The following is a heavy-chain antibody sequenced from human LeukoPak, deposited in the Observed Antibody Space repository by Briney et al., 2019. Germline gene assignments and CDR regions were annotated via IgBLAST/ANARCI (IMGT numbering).Heavy chain of an antibody. CDR3: ARGISIAVAGTAREESYYYHYMDV. D-gene: IGHD6-19*01. J-gene: IGHJ6*03. CDR2: INHSGST. V-gene: IGHV4-34*01. Sequence: SETPSLTCAVYGGSFSGYYWSWIRQPPGKGLEWIGEINHSGSTNYNPSLKSRVTISVDTSKNQFSLKLSSVTAADTAVYYCARGISIAVAGTAREESYYYHYMDVWGKGTTVTVSS. CDR1: GGSFSGYY.